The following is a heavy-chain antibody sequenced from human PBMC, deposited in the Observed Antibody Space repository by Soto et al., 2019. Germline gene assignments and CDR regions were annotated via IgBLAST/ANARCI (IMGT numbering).Heavy chain of an antibody. V-gene: IGHV4-30-2*06. D-gene: IGHD2-8*01. CDR2: ISHSGSP. CDR1: GGSVSSGGYS. CDR3: TRGVLA. J-gene: IGHJ5*02. Sequence: QVQLQESASRVVRPSQTLSVTCSVSGGSVSSGGYSWSWIRQSPGKGLEWIGFISHSGSPDYNPPLKRRVTISVDKSKNQISLELSSVTAAGTAVYYCTRGVLAWGPGTLVTVSS.